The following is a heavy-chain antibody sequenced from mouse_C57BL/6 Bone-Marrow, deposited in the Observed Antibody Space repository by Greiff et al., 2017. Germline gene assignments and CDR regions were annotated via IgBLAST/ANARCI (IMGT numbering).Heavy chain of an antibody. V-gene: IGHV5-9*01. D-gene: IGHD1-1*01. J-gene: IGHJ1*03. CDR3: SRQVTTVLATKYFDV. Sequence: EVMLVESGGGLVKPGGSLKLSCAASGFTFSSYTMSWVRQTPEKRLQGVAAISGGGGNTYYPDSVKGRFPISRDNDKNILYLQMSSLRSEDTALYYCSRQVTTVLATKYFDVWGTGTTVTVSS. CDR1: GFTFSSYT. CDR2: ISGGGGNT.